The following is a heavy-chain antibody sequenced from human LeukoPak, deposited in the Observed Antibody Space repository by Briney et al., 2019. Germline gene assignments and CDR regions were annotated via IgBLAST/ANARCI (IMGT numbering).Heavy chain of an antibody. CDR2: INPSSGGT. V-gene: IGHV1-2*02. CDR3: ARVDNALVREAIPDYFDY. Sequence: ASVKVSCKASGYSFTDYNIHWIRQAPGQGLEWMGWINPSSGGTNYAQKFQGRVTMTRDTSILTAYMELSRLTSDDTAVYYCARVDNALVREAIPDYFDYWGQGTLLTVSS. J-gene: IGHJ4*02. D-gene: IGHD3-10*01. CDR1: GYSFTDYN.